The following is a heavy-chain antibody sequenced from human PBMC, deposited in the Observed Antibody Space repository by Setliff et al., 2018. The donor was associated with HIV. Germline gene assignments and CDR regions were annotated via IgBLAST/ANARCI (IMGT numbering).Heavy chain of an antibody. Sequence: SETLSLTCTVSGGSISSNCWSWIRQSPGKALEWIGYIYASGSIIYNPSLKSRVTMSVDTSQNQVSLDLASVTAADKAVYYCANSVTDASYWYFIHWGRGSPVTVSS. J-gene: IGHJ2*01. D-gene: IGHD4-17*01. V-gene: IGHV4-59*13. CDR3: ANSVTDASYWYFIH. CDR1: GGSISSNC. CDR2: IYASGSI.